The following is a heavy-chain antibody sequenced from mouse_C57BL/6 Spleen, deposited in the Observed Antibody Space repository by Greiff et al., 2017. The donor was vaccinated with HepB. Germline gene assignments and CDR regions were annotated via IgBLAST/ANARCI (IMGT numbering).Heavy chain of an antibody. D-gene: IGHD2-4*01. V-gene: IGHV1-82*01. CDR2: IYPGDGDT. Sequence: QVQLKESGPELVKPGASVKISCKASGYAFSSSWMNWVKQRPGKGLEWIGRIYPGDGDTNYNGKFKGKATLTADKSSSTAYMQLSSLTSEDSAVYFSARGRGLRGYWGQGTTLTVSS. CDR1: GYAFSSSW. J-gene: IGHJ2*01. CDR3: ARGRGLRGY.